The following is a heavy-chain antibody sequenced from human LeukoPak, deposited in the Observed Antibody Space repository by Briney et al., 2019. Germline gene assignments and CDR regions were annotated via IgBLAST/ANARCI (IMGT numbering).Heavy chain of an antibody. Sequence: GGSLRLSCAASGFTFSSYWMSWVRQAPGKGLEWVANIKQDGSEKYYVDSVKGRFTISRDNAKNSLYLQMNSLRAEDTAVYYCARVDDFWSGYSPPSYYMDVWGKGTTVTVSS. V-gene: IGHV3-7*01. CDR3: ARVDDFWSGYSPPSYYMDV. CDR2: IKQDGSEK. D-gene: IGHD3-3*01. J-gene: IGHJ6*03. CDR1: GFTFSSYW.